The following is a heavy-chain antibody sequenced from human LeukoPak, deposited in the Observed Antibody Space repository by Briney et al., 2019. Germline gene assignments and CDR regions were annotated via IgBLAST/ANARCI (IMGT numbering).Heavy chain of an antibody. D-gene: IGHD3-3*01. Sequence: PSETLSLTCTVSGYSISSGYYWGWIRPPPGKGLEWIGSIYHSGSTYYNPSLKSRVTISVDTSKNQFSLKLSSVTAADTAVYYCARDRTQYYDFWSGIIALQPTHYYFDYWGQGTLVTVSS. CDR3: ARDRTQYYDFWSGIIALQPTHYYFDY. CDR2: IYHSGST. J-gene: IGHJ4*02. V-gene: IGHV4-38-2*02. CDR1: GYSISSGYY.